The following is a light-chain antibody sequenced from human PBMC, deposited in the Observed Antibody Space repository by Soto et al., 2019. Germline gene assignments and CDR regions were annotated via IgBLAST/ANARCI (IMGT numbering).Light chain of an antibody. CDR2: GAS. Sequence: EIVMTQSPATLSVSPRERVTLSCRSSESLITYLACYKQKPGQAPRLLIYGASTKATGITDRFSGSVCATDFTLTISSLKSEDVAVYYCQSYNDWPFTFGQGTKLEI. J-gene: IGKJ2*01. CDR3: QSYNDWPFT. V-gene: IGKV3-15*01. CDR1: ESLITY.